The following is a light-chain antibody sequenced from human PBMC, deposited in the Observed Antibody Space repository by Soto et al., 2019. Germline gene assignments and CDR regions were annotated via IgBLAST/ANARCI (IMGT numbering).Light chain of an antibody. CDR3: QHYYTSYTT. V-gene: IGKV3-20*01. CDR2: GAS. Sequence: EIVLTQSPGTLSLSPVERATLSCGASQRVTSNYLAWYQQKPGQAPRLLIFGASTRATGIPDRFSGSGSGTDFTLTISRLEPEDFAVYYCQHYYTSYTTFGQGTKVDI. J-gene: IGKJ1*01. CDR1: QRVTSNY.